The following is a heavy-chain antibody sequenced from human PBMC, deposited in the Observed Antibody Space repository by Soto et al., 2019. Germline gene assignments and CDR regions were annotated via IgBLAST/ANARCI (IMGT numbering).Heavy chain of an antibody. V-gene: IGHV3-9*01. CDR1: GFTFDDYA. CDR2: ISWNSGSI. CDR3: AKDKVRWDYDILTGYHYFDY. J-gene: IGHJ4*02. Sequence: GGSLRLSCAASGFTFDDYAMHWVRQAPGKGLEWVSGISWNSGSIGYADSVKGRFTISRDNAKNSLYLQMNSLRAEDTALYYCAKDKVRWDYDILTGYHYFDYWGQGTLVTVSS. D-gene: IGHD3-9*01.